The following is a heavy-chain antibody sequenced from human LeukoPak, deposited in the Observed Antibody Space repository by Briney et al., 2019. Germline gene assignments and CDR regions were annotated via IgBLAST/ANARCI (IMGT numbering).Heavy chain of an antibody. Sequence: SGTLSLTCTVSGGSISSYYWSWIRQPPGKGLEWMGYIYYSGSTNYNPSLKSRVTISVDTSKTQFSLKLSSVTAADTAVYYCARGSPTVSFDYWGQGTLVTVSS. CDR3: ARGSPTVSFDY. CDR2: IYYSGST. D-gene: IGHD4-17*01. J-gene: IGHJ4*02. V-gene: IGHV4-59*01. CDR1: GGSISSYY.